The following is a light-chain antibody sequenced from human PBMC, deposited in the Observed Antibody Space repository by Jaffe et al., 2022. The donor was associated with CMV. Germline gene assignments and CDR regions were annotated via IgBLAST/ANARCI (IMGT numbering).Light chain of an antibody. V-gene: IGKV3-15*01. J-gene: IGKJ2*01. Sequence: ETVMTQSPATLSVSPGERATLSCRASRSVSSNLAWYQQKPGQAPRLLIYGVSTRATGIPATFSGRGSGTEFTLTISSLQSEDSAVYYCQQYDNWPPSFTFGQGTKLEIK. CDR2: GVS. CDR1: RSVSSN. CDR3: QQYDNWPPSFT.